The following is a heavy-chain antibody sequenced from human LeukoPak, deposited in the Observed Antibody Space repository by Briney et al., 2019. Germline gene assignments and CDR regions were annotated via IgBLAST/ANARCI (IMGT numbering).Heavy chain of an antibody. Sequence: SETLSLTCAVYGGSFSGYYWSWIRQPPGKGLERIGEINHSGSTNYNPSLKSRVTISVDTSKNQFSLKLSSVTAADTAVYYCARVPHDYGDYVGLDYWGQGTLVTVSS. V-gene: IGHV4-34*01. J-gene: IGHJ4*02. CDR1: GGSFSGYY. CDR2: INHSGST. D-gene: IGHD4-17*01. CDR3: ARVPHDYGDYVGLDY.